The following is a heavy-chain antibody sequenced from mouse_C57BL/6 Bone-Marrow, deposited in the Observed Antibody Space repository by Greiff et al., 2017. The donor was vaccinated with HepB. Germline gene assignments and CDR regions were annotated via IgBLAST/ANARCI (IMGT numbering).Heavy chain of an antibody. CDR1: GYTFTDYY. CDR2: INPYNGGT. V-gene: IGHV1-19*01. CDR3: AKAPYGRDAY. Sequence: EVQLQQSGPVLVKPGASVKMSCKASGYTFTDYYMNWVKQSHGKSLEWIGVINPYNGGTSYNQKFKGKATLTVDKSSSTAYMELNSLTSEDSAVYYCAKAPYGRDAYWGQGTLVTVSA. J-gene: IGHJ3*01. D-gene: IGHD1-1*01.